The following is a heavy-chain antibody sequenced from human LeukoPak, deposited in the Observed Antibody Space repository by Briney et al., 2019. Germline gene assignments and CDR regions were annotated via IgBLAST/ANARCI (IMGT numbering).Heavy chain of an antibody. CDR2: ISAYNGNT. CDR3: AREERLIAATGRGAFDY. D-gene: IGHD6-13*01. Sequence: ASVKVSCKASGYTFTSYGISWVRQAPGQGLEWMGWISAYNGNTNYAQKLQGRVTMTTDTSTSTAYMELRSLRSDDTAVYYCAREERLIAATGRGAFDYWGQGTLVTVSS. J-gene: IGHJ4*02. CDR1: GYTFTSYG. V-gene: IGHV1-18*01.